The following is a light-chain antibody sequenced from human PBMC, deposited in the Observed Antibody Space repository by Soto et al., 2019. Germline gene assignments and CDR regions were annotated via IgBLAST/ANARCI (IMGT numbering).Light chain of an antibody. CDR3: AAWDASLYVYV. CDR1: TSNVGVNT. Sequence: QSVLTQPPSASGTPGQRVTISCSVSTSNVGVNTVNWYQQLPGPAPKLLIYSTDQRPSGVPDRFSGSKSGTSASLAISGLQSEDEAHYYCAAWDASLYVYVFGTGTKSPS. J-gene: IGLJ1*01. V-gene: IGLV1-44*01. CDR2: STD.